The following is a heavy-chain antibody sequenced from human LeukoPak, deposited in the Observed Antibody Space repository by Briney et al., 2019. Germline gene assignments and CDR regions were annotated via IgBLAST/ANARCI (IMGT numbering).Heavy chain of an antibody. CDR1: GFTFSTFW. J-gene: IGHJ6*03. CDR2: INSDGSTT. D-gene: IGHD4-17*01. V-gene: IGHV3-74*01. CDR3: ARSTTHPYYNYMDV. Sequence: GGSLRLSCAASGFTFSTFWMHWVRQTPGEGLVWVSRINSDGSTTTYADSVKGRFTISRDNAKNTLYLQMNSLRVEDTAVYYCARSTTHPYYNYMDVWGKGTTVTLSS.